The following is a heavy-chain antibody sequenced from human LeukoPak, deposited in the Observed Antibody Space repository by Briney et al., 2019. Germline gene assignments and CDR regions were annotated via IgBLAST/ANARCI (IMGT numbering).Heavy chain of an antibody. J-gene: IGHJ4*02. Sequence: TGGSLTLSCAASGFTFNSYWMHWVRQAPGKGLVGVSRINTDGSSTTYADSVKGRFTISRDNAKNTLYLQMNSLRAEDTAVYYCARRVYNSGWYIDYWGQGTLVTVSS. V-gene: IGHV3-74*01. CDR1: GFTFNSYW. CDR3: ARRVYNSGWYIDY. CDR2: INTDGSST. D-gene: IGHD6-19*01.